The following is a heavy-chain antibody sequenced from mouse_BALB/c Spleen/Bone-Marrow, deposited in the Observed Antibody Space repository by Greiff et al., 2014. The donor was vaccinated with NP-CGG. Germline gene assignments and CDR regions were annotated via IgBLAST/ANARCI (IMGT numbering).Heavy chain of an antibody. V-gene: IGHV5-4*02. CDR2: ISNGGTYT. Sequence: DVQLVESGGGLVKPGGSLKLSCAASGSTFSDFYMFWFRQTPEKRLEWVATISNGGTYTYYPDSVKGRFTISRDNAKNNLYLQMSSLKSEDTAMYYCARSGERYGAMDYWGQGTSVTVTS. D-gene: IGHD1-1*02. CDR1: GSTFSDFY. J-gene: IGHJ4*01. CDR3: ARSGERYGAMDY.